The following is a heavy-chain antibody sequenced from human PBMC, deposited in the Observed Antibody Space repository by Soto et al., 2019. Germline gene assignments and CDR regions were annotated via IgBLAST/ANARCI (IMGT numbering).Heavy chain of an antibody. CDR2: INPSGGST. J-gene: IGHJ5*02. CDR3: ARDFWLRGVIISNWFDP. Sequence: ASVKVSCKASGYTFTSYYMHWVRQAPGQGLEWMGIINPSGGSTSYAQKFQGRVTMTRNTSTSTAYMELSSLRSEDTAVYYCARDFWLRGVIISNWFDPWGQGTLVTVSS. V-gene: IGHV1-46*01. D-gene: IGHD3-10*01. CDR1: GYTFTSYY.